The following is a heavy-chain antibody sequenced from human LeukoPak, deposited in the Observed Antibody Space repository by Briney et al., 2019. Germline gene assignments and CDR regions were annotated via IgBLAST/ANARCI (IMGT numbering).Heavy chain of an antibody. Sequence: SGDLSLTFHGFWCSINTYYLNLFRQPPGKGLEWIGYIYHSGSTNYNPSLKSRVTISVDTSKNQFSLKLSSVTAADTAVYYCARVGYYVDYWGQGTLVTVSS. CDR3: ARVGYYVDY. CDR1: WCSINTYY. V-gene: IGHV4-59*01. CDR2: IYHSGST. J-gene: IGHJ4*02.